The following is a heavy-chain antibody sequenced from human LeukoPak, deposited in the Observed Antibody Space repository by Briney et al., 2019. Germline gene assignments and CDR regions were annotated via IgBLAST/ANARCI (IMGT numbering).Heavy chain of an antibody. Sequence: ASVKVSCKAPVYTFTIYDINWVRPATGQGLAWMGWMYPNSGNTDYTQKFQGRVTMTRNTSISTAYMELSSLGSEDTAVYYCARAGDIRFLEWLSIPPHRTPRYYYYYGMDVWGQGTTVTVSS. D-gene: IGHD3-3*01. CDR1: VYTFTIYD. CDR3: ARAGDIRFLEWLSIPPHRTPRYYYYYGMDV. V-gene: IGHV1-8*01. J-gene: IGHJ6*02. CDR2: MYPNSGNT.